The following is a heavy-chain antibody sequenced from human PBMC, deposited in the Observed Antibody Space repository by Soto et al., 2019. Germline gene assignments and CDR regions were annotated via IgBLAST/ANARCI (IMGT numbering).Heavy chain of an antibody. CDR1: GFTFTGHY. J-gene: IGHJ4*02. Sequence: ASVKVSCKSSGFTFTGHYIHWVRQAPGQGLECMGWINPNSGGTSYAQKFQGRVTMTRDTSITTAYMELSRLSSDDTAVYYCAKSGSFFRASLGYFDYWGQGTLVTVSS. CDR3: AKSGSFFRASLGYFDY. CDR2: INPNSGGT. D-gene: IGHD1-26*01. V-gene: IGHV1-2*02.